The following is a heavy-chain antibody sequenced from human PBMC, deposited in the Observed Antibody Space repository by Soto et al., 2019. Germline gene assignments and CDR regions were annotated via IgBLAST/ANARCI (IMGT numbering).Heavy chain of an antibody. Sequence: TSVTLSLTCTVSGGTISSYYWSWIRQPPGKGLEWIGYIYYSGSTNYNPSLKSRVTISADTSKNQFSLKLSSVTAADTAVYYCARVYAYYFDFWGQGTLVTVSS. D-gene: IGHD2-8*01. CDR3: ARVYAYYFDF. J-gene: IGHJ4*02. V-gene: IGHV4-59*01. CDR1: GGTISSYY. CDR2: IYYSGST.